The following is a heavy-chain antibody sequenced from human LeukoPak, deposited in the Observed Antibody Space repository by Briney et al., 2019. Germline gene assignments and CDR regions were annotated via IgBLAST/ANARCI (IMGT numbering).Heavy chain of an antibody. J-gene: IGHJ6*03. CDR1: GFTFSSYA. D-gene: IGHD6-13*01. Sequence: PGGSLRLSCAASGFTFSSYAMSWVRQAPGKGLEWVSAIRGSGGNTYYADSVKGRFTISRDNSKNTLYLQMNSLRADGTAVYYCAKVRAAGNYMDVWGKGTTVTVSS. CDR3: AKVRAAGNYMDV. CDR2: IRGSGGNT. V-gene: IGHV3-23*01.